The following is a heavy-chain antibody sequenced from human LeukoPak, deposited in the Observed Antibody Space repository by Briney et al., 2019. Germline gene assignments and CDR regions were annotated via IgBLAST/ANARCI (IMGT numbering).Heavy chain of an antibody. D-gene: IGHD1-26*01. CDR3: ARGEWELLRAFDI. Sequence: GASVKVSCKASGYTFTDYYMHWVRQAPGQGLEWMGWINPNNGDTSYAQKFQGRVTMTRDTSISTAYMELSRLRSDDTAVYYCARGEWELLRAFDIWGQGTMVTVSS. J-gene: IGHJ3*02. CDR1: GYTFTDYY. CDR2: INPNNGDT. V-gene: IGHV1-2*02.